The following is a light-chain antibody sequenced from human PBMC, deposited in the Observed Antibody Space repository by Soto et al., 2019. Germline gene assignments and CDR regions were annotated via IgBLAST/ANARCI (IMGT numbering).Light chain of an antibody. CDR1: SSDVGAYNF. CDR2: NVY. V-gene: IGLV2-14*03. Sequence: QSALTQPASVSGSPGQSITISCTGTSSDVGAYNFVSWHQQHPGKAPKLMIYNVYDRPSGISYRFSGSKSGNTASLTISGLQGEDEADYYCSAYTVSRTYVFGTGTKVTLL. CDR3: SAYTVSRTYV. J-gene: IGLJ1*01.